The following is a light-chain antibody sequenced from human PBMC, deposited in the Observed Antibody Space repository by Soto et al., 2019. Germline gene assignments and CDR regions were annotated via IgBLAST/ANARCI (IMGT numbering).Light chain of an antibody. CDR3: QEFGSSLYP. J-gene: IGKJ2*01. CDR2: GAS. CDR1: QSISSSY. V-gene: IGKV3-20*01. Sequence: EIVLTQSPGTLSLSPGERATLSCRASQSISSSYLAWYQQKPGQAPRLLIYGASSRATGIPDRFSGSGSGTDFHLNISRMEPEDFAVYYCQEFGSSLYPFGQGTKLEIK.